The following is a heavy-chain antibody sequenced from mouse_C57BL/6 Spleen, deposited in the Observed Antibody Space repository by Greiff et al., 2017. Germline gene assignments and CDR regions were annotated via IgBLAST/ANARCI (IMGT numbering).Heavy chain of an antibody. Sequence: QVQLQQSGPELVKPGASVKISCKASGYAFSSSWMNWVKQRPGKGLEWIGRMYPGDGDTNYNGKFKGKATLTADKSSSTAYMQLSSLTSEDSAVYFCAREGGSLAYWGQGTLVTVSA. D-gene: IGHD3-1*01. J-gene: IGHJ3*01. CDR2: MYPGDGDT. V-gene: IGHV1-82*01. CDR3: AREGGSLAY. CDR1: GYAFSSSW.